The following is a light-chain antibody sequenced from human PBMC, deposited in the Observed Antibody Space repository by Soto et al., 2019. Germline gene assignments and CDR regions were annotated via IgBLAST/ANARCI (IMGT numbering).Light chain of an antibody. CDR3: QQYNNWPRT. J-gene: IGKJ1*01. CDR1: QSVSSN. Sequence: EIVMTQSPATLSVSPGERATLSCRASQSVSSNLAWYQQKPGQAPRLLIYGASTRATGIPARFSGSGSGTEFTLTISSLQSEGFAVYYCQQYNNWPRTFGQGTKVDI. CDR2: GAS. V-gene: IGKV3-15*01.